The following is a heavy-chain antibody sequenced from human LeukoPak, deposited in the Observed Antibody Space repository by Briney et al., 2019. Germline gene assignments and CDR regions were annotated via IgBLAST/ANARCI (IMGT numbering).Heavy chain of an antibody. Sequence: PGASVKVSCKASGYTFTSYAMHWVRQAPGQRLEWMGWINAGNGKTKYSQDFQGRVTITRDTSATTLYMELRSLRSEDTAVYYCTREYFLGMDVWGKGTTVTVSS. J-gene: IGHJ6*03. CDR2: INAGNGKT. V-gene: IGHV1-3*03. CDR1: GYTFTSYA. D-gene: IGHD3-9*01. CDR3: TREYFLGMDV.